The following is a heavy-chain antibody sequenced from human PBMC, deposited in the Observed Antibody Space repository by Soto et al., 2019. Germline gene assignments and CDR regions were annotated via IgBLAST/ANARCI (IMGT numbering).Heavy chain of an antibody. J-gene: IGHJ4*02. D-gene: IGHD3-22*01. CDR1: GGSFSGYY. CDR2: INHSGST. CDR3: ARDSSGYGRVVY. V-gene: IGHV4-34*01. Sequence: QVQLQQWGAGLLKPSETLSLTCAVYGGSFSGYYWSWIRQPPGKGLEWIGEINHSGSTNYNPSLKSRVTISVDTSKNQFSLKLSSVTAADTAVYYWARDSSGYGRVVYWGQGTLVTVSS.